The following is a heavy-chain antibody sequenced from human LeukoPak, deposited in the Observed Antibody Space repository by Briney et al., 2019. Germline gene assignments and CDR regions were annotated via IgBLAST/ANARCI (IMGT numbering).Heavy chain of an antibody. CDR3: ARRLAQYDCFDP. CDR1: GDSVSSNSVT. V-gene: IGHV6-1*01. Sequence: SQTLSLTCAISGDSVSSNSVTWNWIRQSPSGGLEWLGRTYYRSTWYNDYAVSVRGRITVNPDTSKNQFSLHLNSVTPEDTAVYYCARRLAQYDCFDPWGQGILVTVSS. CDR2: TYYRSTWYN. J-gene: IGHJ5*02. D-gene: IGHD3-9*01.